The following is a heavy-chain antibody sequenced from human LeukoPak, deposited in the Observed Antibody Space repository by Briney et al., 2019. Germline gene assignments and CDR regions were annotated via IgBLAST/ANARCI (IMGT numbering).Heavy chain of an antibody. V-gene: IGHV3-30*03. Sequence: GGSLRLSCAASGFTFSSYGMHWVRQGPGKGLDGVALISSDGSSKYYADSVKGRFTISRDNSKNTLYLQMNSLRAEDTAVYYCSRSRPKFKDFDYWGQGTLVTVSS. CDR1: GFTFSSYG. CDR2: ISSDGSSK. CDR3: SRSRPKFKDFDY. J-gene: IGHJ4*02.